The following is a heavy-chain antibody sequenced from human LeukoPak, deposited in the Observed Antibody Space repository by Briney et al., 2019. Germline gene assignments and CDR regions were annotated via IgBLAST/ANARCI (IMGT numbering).Heavy chain of an antibody. V-gene: IGHV4-34*01. D-gene: IGHD3-10*01. CDR3: ARGRITMVRGVMRTMYYFDY. CDR1: VGSFSGYY. Sequence: PSETLSLTCAVYVGSFSGYYWSWTRQPPGKGLEWIGEINHSGSTNHNPSLKSRVTISVDTSKNQFSLKLSSVTAADTAVYYCARGRITMVRGVMRTMYYFDYWGQGTLVTVSS. CDR2: INHSGST. J-gene: IGHJ4*02.